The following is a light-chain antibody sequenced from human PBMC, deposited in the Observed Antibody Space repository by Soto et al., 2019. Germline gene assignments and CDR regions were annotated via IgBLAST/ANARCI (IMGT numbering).Light chain of an antibody. CDR2: DTS. CDR3: QQYSTSQII. V-gene: IGKV2-30*01. Sequence: VMLQSPLSMPVTLGQPPSVSCRSSQSLAYSDDGNSYLNWLQQRAGQSPRRLIYDTSSRATGVPDRYSASGSGTDFTLTISGLEPEDFADFFCQQYSTSQIIFGQGTRLEI. J-gene: IGKJ5*01. CDR1: QSLAYSDDGNSY.